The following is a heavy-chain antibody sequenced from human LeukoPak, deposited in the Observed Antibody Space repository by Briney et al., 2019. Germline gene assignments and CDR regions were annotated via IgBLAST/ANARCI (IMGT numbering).Heavy chain of an antibody. Sequence: ASVKVSCKASGYTFTGYYIHWVRQAPGQGLEWMGRINPNTGGTDYAQKFQGRVTMTRDTSISTAYMELSRQRSDNTAVYYCSRVPSSGYYPLVDYWGQGTLVTVSS. CDR3: SRVPSSGYYPLVDY. J-gene: IGHJ4*02. CDR1: GYTFTGYY. V-gene: IGHV1-2*06. D-gene: IGHD3-22*01. CDR2: INPNTGGT.